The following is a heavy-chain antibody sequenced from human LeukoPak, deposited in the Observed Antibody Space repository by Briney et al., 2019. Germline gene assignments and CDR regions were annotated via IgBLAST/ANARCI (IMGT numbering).Heavy chain of an antibody. CDR2: IKSKSDGGTT. J-gene: IGHJ4*02. CDR3: TQGSGYYFNY. D-gene: IGHD5-12*01. Sequence: GGSLRLSCAVSGLTLSNVWVNWVRQAPGKGLEWVGLIKSKSDGGTTDFAAPVKGRFTISRDDSKNILYLQMNSLTSEDTAIYYGTQGSGYYFNYWGQGTLATVSS. CDR1: GLTLSNVW. V-gene: IGHV3-15*07.